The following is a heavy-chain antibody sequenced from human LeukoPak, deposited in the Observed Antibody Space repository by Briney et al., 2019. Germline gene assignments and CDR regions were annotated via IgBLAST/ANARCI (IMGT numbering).Heavy chain of an antibody. CDR1: GFTFSSYS. Sequence: GGSLRLSCAASGFTFSSYSMNWVRQAPGKGLEWVANIKQDGSEKYYVDSVKGRFTISRDNAKNSLYLQMNSLRAEDTAVYYCARGAYTAEYFQHWGQGTLVTVSS. CDR3: ARGAYTAEYFQH. CDR2: IKQDGSEK. J-gene: IGHJ1*01. V-gene: IGHV3-7*01. D-gene: IGHD2-2*02.